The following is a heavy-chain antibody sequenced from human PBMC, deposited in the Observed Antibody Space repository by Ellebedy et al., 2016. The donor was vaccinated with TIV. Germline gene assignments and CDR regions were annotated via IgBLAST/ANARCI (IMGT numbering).Heavy chain of an antibody. D-gene: IGHD4-17*01. J-gene: IGHJ6*02. Sequence: AASVKVSCKASGYTFTSYYMHWVRQAPGQGLEWMGIINPSGGSTSYAQKFQGRVTMTRDTSTSTVYMELSSLRSEDTAVYYCASPYGDYDYYYGMDVWGQGTTVTVSS. V-gene: IGHV1-46*01. CDR3: ASPYGDYDYYYGMDV. CDR2: INPSGGST. CDR1: GYTFTSYY.